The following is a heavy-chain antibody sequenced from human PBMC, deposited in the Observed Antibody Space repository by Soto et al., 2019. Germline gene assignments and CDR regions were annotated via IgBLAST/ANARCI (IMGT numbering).Heavy chain of an antibody. CDR3: ARDFPPPRYCSSTSCYTHMDV. CDR1: GFTFSSYS. J-gene: IGHJ6*03. D-gene: IGHD2-2*02. V-gene: IGHV3-21*01. CDR2: ISSSSSYI. Sequence: GGSLRLSCAASGFTFSSYSMNWVRQAPGKGLEWVSSISSSSSYIYYADSVKGRFTISRDNAKNSLYLQMNSLRAEDRAVYYCARDFPPPRYCSSTSCYTHMDVWGKGTTVTVSS.